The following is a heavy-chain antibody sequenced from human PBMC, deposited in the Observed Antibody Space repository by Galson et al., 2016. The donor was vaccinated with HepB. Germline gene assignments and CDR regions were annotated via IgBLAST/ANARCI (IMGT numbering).Heavy chain of an antibody. J-gene: IGHJ4*01. CDR2: INYNSEFI. CDR3: VRALPYFGYYPSYSFDS. Sequence: SLRLSCAASGFTFTFFTMAWVRQAPGKGLEWISSINYNSEFIYYADSMKGRFSISRDNAKNSLYLQIDSLRADGTAVYYCVRALPYFGYYPSYSFDSWGHGTLVTVSS. V-gene: IGHV3-21*01. D-gene: IGHD4-17*01. CDR1: GFTFTFFT.